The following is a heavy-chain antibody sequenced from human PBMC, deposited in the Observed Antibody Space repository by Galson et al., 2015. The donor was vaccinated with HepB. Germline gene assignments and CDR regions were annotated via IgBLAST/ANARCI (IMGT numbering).Heavy chain of an antibody. D-gene: IGHD3-16*01. CDR3: ARGGAKSTAQYYYSMDV. J-gene: IGHJ6*02. Sequence: SLRLSCAASGFTFSSYAMHWVRQAPGKGLEWVAVISYDGSNKYYADSVKGRFTISRDNSKNTLYLQMNSLRAEDTAVYYCARGGAKSTAQYYYSMDVWGQGTTVTVSS. V-gene: IGHV3-30-3*01. CDR1: GFTFSSYA. CDR2: ISYDGSNK.